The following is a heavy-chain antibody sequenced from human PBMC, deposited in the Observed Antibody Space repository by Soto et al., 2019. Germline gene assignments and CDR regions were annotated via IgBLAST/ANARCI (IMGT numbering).Heavy chain of an antibody. Sequence: QVQLQESGPGLVKPSQTLSLTCSVSVGSISNGDYYWSWIRQPPGKVLEWIGYIYYSGTTYYNPSLKRRVVMSVDTSKNQFSLRLSSVTAADTAVYYCATVASLDYDSSGRMEYWGQGTLVTVSS. J-gene: IGHJ4*02. D-gene: IGHD3-22*01. CDR2: IYYSGTT. CDR1: VGSISNGDYY. CDR3: ATVASLDYDSSGRMEY. V-gene: IGHV4-30-4*01.